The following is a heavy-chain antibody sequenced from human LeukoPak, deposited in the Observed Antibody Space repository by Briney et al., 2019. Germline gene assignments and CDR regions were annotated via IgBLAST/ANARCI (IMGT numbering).Heavy chain of an antibody. Sequence: SVKVSCKASGGTFSSYTLSWVRQAPGQGLEWMGRIIPILGIANYAQKFQGRVTITADKSTSTAYMALSSLRSEDTAVYYCAREGRIAAALDYWGQGTLVTVSS. CDR1: GGTFSSYT. CDR3: AREGRIAAALDY. J-gene: IGHJ4*02. CDR2: IIPILGIA. V-gene: IGHV1-69*04. D-gene: IGHD6-13*01.